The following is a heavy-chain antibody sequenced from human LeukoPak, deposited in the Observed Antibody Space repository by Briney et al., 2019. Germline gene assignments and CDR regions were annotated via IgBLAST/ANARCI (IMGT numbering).Heavy chain of an antibody. D-gene: IGHD3-22*01. V-gene: IGHV4-39*01. CDR3: ARLKSDHSHAEFDYYDSSGYYGDFDY. Sequence: SETLSLTCTVSGGSISSSSNYWGWIRQPPGKGLEWIGSIYYSGSTYYNPSLKSRVTISVDTSKNQFSLKLSSVTAADTAVYYCARLKSDHSHAEFDYYDSSGYYGDFDYWGQGTLVTVSS. CDR2: IYYSGST. CDR1: GGSISSSSNY. J-gene: IGHJ4*02.